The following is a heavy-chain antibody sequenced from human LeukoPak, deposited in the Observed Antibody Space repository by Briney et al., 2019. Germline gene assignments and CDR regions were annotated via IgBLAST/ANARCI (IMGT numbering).Heavy chain of an antibody. Sequence: GGSLRLSCAASGFTFSSYWMHWVRQAPGKGLVWVSRINSDGSSTSYADSVKGRFTISRDNAKNTLYLQMNSLRAEDTAVYYCAREGQDTVQGVLGAFDIWGQGTMVTVSS. CDR1: GFTFSSYW. CDR2: INSDGSST. V-gene: IGHV3-74*01. CDR3: AREGQDTVQGVLGAFDI. J-gene: IGHJ3*02. D-gene: IGHD3-10*01.